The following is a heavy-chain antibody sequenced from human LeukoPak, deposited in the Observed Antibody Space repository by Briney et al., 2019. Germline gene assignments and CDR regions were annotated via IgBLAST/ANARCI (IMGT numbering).Heavy chain of an antibody. D-gene: IGHD3-9*01. CDR1: GGSFSGYY. CDR3: ASRTLRYFDPIT. V-gene: IGHV4-34*01. CDR2: INHSGST. Sequence: SETLSLTCAVYGGSFSGYYWSWIRRPPGKGLEWIGEINHSGSTNYNPSLKGRVTISVDTSKDQFSLKLSSVTAADTAVYYCASRTLRYFDPITWGQGTMVTVSS. J-gene: IGHJ3*01.